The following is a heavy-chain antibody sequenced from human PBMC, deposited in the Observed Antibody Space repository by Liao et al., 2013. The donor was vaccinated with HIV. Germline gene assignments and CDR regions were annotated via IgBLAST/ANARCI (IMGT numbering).Heavy chain of an antibody. CDR2: LTYSGTT. Sequence: QVQLQESGPGLVKPSETLSLTCTVSGASISRSHYSWGWIRQSPGKGLEWIGSLTYSGTTYYNPSLQSRVTISVDPGRNEFSLKLSSVTAADTAVYYCARPYYDFWSGYLDYMDVWGKGTTVTVSS. CDR1: GASISRSHYS. V-gene: IGHV4-39*07. CDR3: ARPYYDFWSGYLDYMDV. D-gene: IGHD3-3*01. J-gene: IGHJ6*03.